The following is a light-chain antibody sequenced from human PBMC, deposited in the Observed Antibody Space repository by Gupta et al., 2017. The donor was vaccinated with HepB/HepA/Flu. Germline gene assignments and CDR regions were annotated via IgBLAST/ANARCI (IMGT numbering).Light chain of an antibody. J-gene: IGLJ2*01. CDR3: NSYTASSTVV. Sequence: QSALTQPASVSGSPGQSITISCPGTSSDVGGYNYVSWYQQHPGKAPKLMIYDVSNRPSGVSNRFSGSKSGNTASLTISGLQAEDEADYYCNSYTASSTVVFGGGTKLTVL. CDR2: DVS. V-gene: IGLV2-14*03. CDR1: SSDVGGYNY.